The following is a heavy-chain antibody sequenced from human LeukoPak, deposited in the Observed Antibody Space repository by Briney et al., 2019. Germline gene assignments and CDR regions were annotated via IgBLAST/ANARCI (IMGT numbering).Heavy chain of an antibody. D-gene: IGHD6-19*01. V-gene: IGHV4-59*01. CDR3: ARVSPYSSGWYYFDY. J-gene: IGHJ4*02. CDR2: IYYTGST. CDR1: GGSISTYY. Sequence: SETLSLTCTVSGGSISTYYWSWIRQPPGEGLEWIGYIYYTGSTNYNPSLKSRVTISLDTSKNRFSLKLSSVTAADTAVYYCARVSPYSSGWYYFDYWGQGTLVTVAS.